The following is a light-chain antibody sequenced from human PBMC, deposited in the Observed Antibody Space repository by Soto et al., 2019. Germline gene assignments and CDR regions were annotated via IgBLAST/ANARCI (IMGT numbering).Light chain of an antibody. CDR2: ATP. J-gene: IGKJ1*01. Sequence: VLIQSPGTLSLSQGERATLSYRANQSVGTNYLAWFQQKPGQAPRLLIYATPTRATGIPDKFSGSGSVTDFTLTITRLEPEDFAVYYCQQYDSSPRTFGQGTKVDIK. V-gene: IGKV3-20*01. CDR3: QQYDSSPRT. CDR1: QSVGTNY.